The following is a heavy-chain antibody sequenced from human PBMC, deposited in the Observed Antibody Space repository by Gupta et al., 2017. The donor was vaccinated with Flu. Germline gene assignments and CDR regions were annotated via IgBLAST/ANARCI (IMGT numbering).Heavy chain of an antibody. CDR2: TYQRSKWYN. CDR3: ARGGRGSSSWYVPFDY. Sequence: QIQLQQSGPGLVKPSQTLSLTCAIPGDSVSSTSVAWNWIRQSPSRGLEWLGRTYQRSKWYNDYAVSVKSRITINPDTSRNQISLQLNSVTPEDTAVYYCARGGRGSSSWYVPFDYWGQGVLVTVSS. CDR1: GDSVSSTSVA. V-gene: IGHV6-1*01. J-gene: IGHJ4*02. D-gene: IGHD6-13*01.